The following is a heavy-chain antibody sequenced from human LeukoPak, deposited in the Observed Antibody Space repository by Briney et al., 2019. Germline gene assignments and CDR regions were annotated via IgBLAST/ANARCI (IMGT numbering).Heavy chain of an antibody. CDR2: ISSNGGST. Sequence: GGPLRLSCAASGFTFSSYAMHWVRQAPGKGLEYVSAISSNGGSTYYANSVKGRFTISRDNSKNTLYLQMGSLRAEDMAVYYCARAGYDSSSWSDYWGQGTLVTVSS. CDR3: ARAGYDSSSWSDY. D-gene: IGHD6-13*01. V-gene: IGHV3-64*01. J-gene: IGHJ4*02. CDR1: GFTFSSYA.